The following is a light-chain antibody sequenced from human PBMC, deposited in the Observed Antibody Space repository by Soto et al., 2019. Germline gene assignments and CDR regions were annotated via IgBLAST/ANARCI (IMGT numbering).Light chain of an antibody. CDR1: SSNIGAGYD. CDR3: QSYDSSLSGSGV. J-gene: IGLJ1*01. CDR2: GNS. Sequence: QSVLTQPPSVSGAPGQRVTISCTGSSSNIGAGYDVHWYQQLPGTAPKLLICGNSNRPSGVPDRFSGSKSGTSASLAITGLQAEDEADYYCQSYDSSLSGSGVFGTGTKVTVL. V-gene: IGLV1-40*01.